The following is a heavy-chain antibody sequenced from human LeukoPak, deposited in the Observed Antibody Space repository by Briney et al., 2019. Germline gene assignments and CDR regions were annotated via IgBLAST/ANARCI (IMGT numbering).Heavy chain of an antibody. CDR1: GFTFDDYG. D-gene: IGHD6-19*01. V-gene: IGHV3-20*04. Sequence: GGSLRLSCAASGFTFDDYGMSWVRQAPGKGLEWVSGINWNGGSTGYADSVKGRFTISRDNSKNTLYLQMNSLRAEDTAAYYCAKGGYSSGWYLAFFDYWGQGTLVTVSS. CDR3: AKGGYSSGWYLAFFDY. CDR2: INWNGGST. J-gene: IGHJ4*02.